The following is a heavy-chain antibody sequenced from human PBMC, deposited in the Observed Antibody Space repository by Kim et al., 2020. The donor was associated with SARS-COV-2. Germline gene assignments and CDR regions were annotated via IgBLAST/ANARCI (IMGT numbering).Heavy chain of an antibody. V-gene: IGHV4-39*01. CDR2: GST. CDR3: ARRPDAFDI. Sequence: GSTSYNPSLKSRVTISVDTSKNQFSLKLSSVTAADTAVYYCARRPDAFDIWGQGTMVTVSS. J-gene: IGHJ3*02.